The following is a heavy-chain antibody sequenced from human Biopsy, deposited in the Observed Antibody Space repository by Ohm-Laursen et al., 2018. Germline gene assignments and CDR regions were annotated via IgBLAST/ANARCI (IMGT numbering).Heavy chain of an antibody. D-gene: IGHD4-17*01. Sequence: SLRLSCTASGSTFDDYAMHWVRQAPGKGLEWVSVINTSGGSTHYAVSVKGRFTISRDNSKNTLYLRMNSLRAEDTAVYYCAKPADSYGSEFYFDYWGQGTLVTVSS. CDR3: AKPADSYGSEFYFDY. V-gene: IGHV3-23*01. CDR1: GSTFDDYA. CDR2: INTSGGST. J-gene: IGHJ4*02.